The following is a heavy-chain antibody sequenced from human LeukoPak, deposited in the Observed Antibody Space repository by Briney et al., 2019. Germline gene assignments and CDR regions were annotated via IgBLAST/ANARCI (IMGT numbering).Heavy chain of an antibody. J-gene: IGHJ4*02. CDR2: ISGDGVST. Sequence: PGGSQRLSCVASGLPIGDFAMHWVRKAPGQGLEWVSLISGDGVSTFLADSVKGRFSISRDNSKNSLCREMSSLRTEDTAMYYCARESGKFDYWGQGTLVAVSS. CDR1: GLPIGDFA. CDR3: ARESGKFDY. V-gene: IGHV3-43*02.